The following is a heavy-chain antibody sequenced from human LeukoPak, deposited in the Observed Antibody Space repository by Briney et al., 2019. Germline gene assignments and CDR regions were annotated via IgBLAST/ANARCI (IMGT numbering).Heavy chain of an antibody. CDR2: ISGSSSYI. V-gene: IGHV3-21*04. J-gene: IGHJ4*02. D-gene: IGHD5-18*01. CDR3: AKDDRIQTRRYSYNY. CDR1: GFTFSTYN. Sequence: GGSLRLSCAASGFTFSTYNMNWVRQAPGKGLEWVSSISGSSSYIYYADSVKGRFSISRDNAKNSLYLQMNSLRAEDTAVYYCAKDDRIQTRRYSYNYWGQGTLVTVSS.